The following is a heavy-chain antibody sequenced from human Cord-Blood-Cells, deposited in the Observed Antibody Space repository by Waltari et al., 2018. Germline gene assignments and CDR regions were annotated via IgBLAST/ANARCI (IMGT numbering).Heavy chain of an antibody. D-gene: IGHD2-2*01. CDR3: ARGPAVVPAASHAFDI. V-gene: IGHV1-18*01. CDR2: ISAYNGNT. Sequence: QAPGQGLEWMGWISAYNGNTNYAQKLQGRVTMTTDTSTSTAYMELRSLRSDDTAVYYCARGPAVVPAASHAFDIWGQGTMVTVSS. J-gene: IGHJ3*02.